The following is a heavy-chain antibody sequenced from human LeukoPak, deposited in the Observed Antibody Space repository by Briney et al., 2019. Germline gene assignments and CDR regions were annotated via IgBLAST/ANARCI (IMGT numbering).Heavy chain of an antibody. Sequence: GGSLRLSCVVSGFTYSDYWMGWVRQAPGEGLEWVANIKPDGSATYYVDSVKGRFTISRDNAKSSLSLQMSSLRVEDTAVYYCARASWVSSTDAVRWGQGTLVTVSS. CDR1: GFTYSDYW. CDR2: IKPDGSAT. CDR3: ARASWVSSTDAVR. D-gene: IGHD3-16*01. J-gene: IGHJ4*02. V-gene: IGHV3-7*04.